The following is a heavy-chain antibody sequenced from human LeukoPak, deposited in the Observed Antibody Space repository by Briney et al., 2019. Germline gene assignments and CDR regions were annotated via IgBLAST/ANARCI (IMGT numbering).Heavy chain of an antibody. CDR2: ILNDGSQE. V-gene: IGHV3-33*01. CDR1: GFTFSSYG. CDR3: ARDDALGDNALDI. Sequence: GRSLRLSCAASGFTFSSYGMHWVRQAPGKGLEWVAAILNDGSQEKCADSVKGRFTISRDNSKNTLFLQMNSLRAEDTAVYYCARDDALGDNALDIWGQGTMVTVSS. D-gene: IGHD3-16*01. J-gene: IGHJ3*02.